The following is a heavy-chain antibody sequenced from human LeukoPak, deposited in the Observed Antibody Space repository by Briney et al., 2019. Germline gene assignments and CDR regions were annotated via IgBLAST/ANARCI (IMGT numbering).Heavy chain of an antibody. CDR3: AKDSLLSSYDILTGYLDY. V-gene: IGHV3-21*01. Sequence: PGGSLRPSCAASGFTFSSYSMNWVRQAPGKGLEWVSSISSSSSYIYYAVSVKGRFTISRDNSKNTLYLQMNSLRAEDTAVYYCAKDSLLSSYDILTGYLDYWGQGTLVTVSS. CDR2: ISSSSSYI. J-gene: IGHJ4*02. CDR1: GFTFSSYS. D-gene: IGHD3-9*01.